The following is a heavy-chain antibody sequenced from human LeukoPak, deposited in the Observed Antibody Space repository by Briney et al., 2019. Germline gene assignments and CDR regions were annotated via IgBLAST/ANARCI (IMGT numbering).Heavy chain of an antibody. D-gene: IGHD3-3*01. Sequence: PSETLSLTCTVSGGSISNYYWSWIRQPAGKGLEWIGRIYSSGSTNYDPSLKSRVTMSVDTSKNQFSLKLSSVTAADTAVYYCARGYDFWSGYPLFYFDYWGQGTLVTVSS. J-gene: IGHJ4*02. CDR2: IYSSGST. V-gene: IGHV4-4*07. CDR1: GGSISNYY. CDR3: ARGYDFWSGYPLFYFDY.